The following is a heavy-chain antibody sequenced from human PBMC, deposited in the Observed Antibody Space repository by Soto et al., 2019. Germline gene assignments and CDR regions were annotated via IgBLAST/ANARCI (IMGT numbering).Heavy chain of an antibody. CDR2: ISSSSSYI. CDR1: GFTFSSYS. V-gene: IGHV3-21*01. CDR3: ARDPKTYYYDSSGGPIYYYYGMDV. Sequence: EVQLVESGGGLVKPGGSLRLSCAASGFTFSSYSMNWVRQAPGKGLEWVSSISSSSSYIYYADSVKGRFTISRDNAKNSLYLQMNSLRAEDTAVYYCARDPKTYYYDSSGGPIYYYYGMDVWGQGTTVTVSS. D-gene: IGHD3-22*01. J-gene: IGHJ6*02.